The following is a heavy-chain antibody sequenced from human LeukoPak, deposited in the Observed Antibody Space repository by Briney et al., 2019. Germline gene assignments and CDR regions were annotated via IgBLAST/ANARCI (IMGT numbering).Heavy chain of an antibody. Sequence: PGGSLRLSCAASGFTFSSYSMNWVRQAPGKGLEWVSYISSSSSTIYYADSVKGRFTISRDNAKNSLYLQMNSLRAADTAVYYCARSPDYDYVWGSYRLFDYWGQGTLVTVSS. CDR3: ARSPDYDYVWGSYRLFDY. CDR1: GFTFSSYS. CDR2: ISSSSSTI. J-gene: IGHJ4*02. V-gene: IGHV3-48*01. D-gene: IGHD3-16*02.